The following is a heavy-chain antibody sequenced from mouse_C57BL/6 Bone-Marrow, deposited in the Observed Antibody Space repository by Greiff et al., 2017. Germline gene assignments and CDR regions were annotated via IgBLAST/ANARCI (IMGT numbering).Heavy chain of an antibody. CDR1: GFTFSDYG. Sequence: EVKLVESGGGLVKPGGSLKLSCAASGFTFSDYGMHWVRQAPEKGLEWVAYISSGSSTIYYADTVKGRFTISRDNAKNTLFLQMTSLRSEDTAMYYCARTLYYGSSLYYAMDYWGQGTSVTVSS. CDR3: ARTLYYGSSLYYAMDY. CDR2: ISSGSSTI. J-gene: IGHJ4*01. D-gene: IGHD1-1*01. V-gene: IGHV5-17*01.